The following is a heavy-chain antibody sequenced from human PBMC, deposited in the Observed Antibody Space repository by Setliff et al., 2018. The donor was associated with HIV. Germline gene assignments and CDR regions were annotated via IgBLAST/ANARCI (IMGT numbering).Heavy chain of an antibody. CDR3: ARGGPAVAYAVDV. V-gene: IGHV4-4*08. J-gene: IGHJ6*02. D-gene: IGHD5-12*01. CDR1: GGSISGYY. Sequence: SETLSLTCSVSGGSISGYYWSWIRQPPGKRPEYIGYIYSSGTSNYNPSLKGRVTISLDMSQNQFSLKVNSVTAADTAIYYCARGGPAVAYAVDVWGQGTTVTVSS. CDR2: IYSSGTS.